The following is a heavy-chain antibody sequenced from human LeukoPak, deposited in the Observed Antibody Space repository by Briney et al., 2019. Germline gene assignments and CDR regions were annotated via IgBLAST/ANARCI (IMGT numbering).Heavy chain of an antibody. D-gene: IGHD1-26*01. J-gene: IGHJ6*03. CDR2: IIPIFGTA. V-gene: IGHV1-69*13. CDR1: GGTFSSYA. CDR3: ARVTAWERRYYYYMDV. Sequence: SVKVSCKASGGTFSSYAISWVRQAPGQGLEWMGGIIPIFGTANYAQKFQGRVTITADESTSTAYMELSSLRSEDTAVYYCARVTAWERRYYYYMDVWGKGTTVTVSS.